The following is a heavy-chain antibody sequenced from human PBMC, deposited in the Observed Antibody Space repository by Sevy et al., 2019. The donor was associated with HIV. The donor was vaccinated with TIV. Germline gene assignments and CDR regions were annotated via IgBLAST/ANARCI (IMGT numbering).Heavy chain of an antibody. J-gene: IGHJ5*02. D-gene: IGHD3-9*01. Sequence: GESLKISCKGSGYSFTSYWIGWVRQMPGKGLEWMGIIYPGNSDTRYSPSFQGQVTISADKSISTAYLQWSSLKASDTAMYYCARKYYDILTGYYRFDPWGQGTLVTVSS. CDR2: IYPGNSDT. V-gene: IGHV5-51*01. CDR1: GYSFTSYW. CDR3: ARKYYDILTGYYRFDP.